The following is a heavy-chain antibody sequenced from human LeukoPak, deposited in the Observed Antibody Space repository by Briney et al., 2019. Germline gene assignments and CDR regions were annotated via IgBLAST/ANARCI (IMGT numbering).Heavy chain of an antibody. D-gene: IGHD1-26*01. CDR3: ARDRSGTYYTPDY. CDR2: ISSSSSTI. Sequence: SGGSLRLSCAASGFTFSSYSMNWVRQAPGKGLEWVSYISSSSSTIYYADSVKGRFTISRDNAKKSLYLQMNSLRAEDTAVYYCARDRSGTYYTPDYWGQGTLVTVSS. V-gene: IGHV3-48*01. J-gene: IGHJ4*02. CDR1: GFTFSSYS.